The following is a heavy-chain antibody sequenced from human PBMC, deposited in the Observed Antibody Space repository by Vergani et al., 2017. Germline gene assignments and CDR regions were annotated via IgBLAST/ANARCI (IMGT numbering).Heavy chain of an antibody. Sequence: QVQLVESGGGVVQPGRSLRLSCAASGFTFSSYGMHWVRHAPGKGLEWVAVIWYDGSNKYYADSVKGRFTISRDNSKNTLYLQMNSLRAEDTAVYYCARVREGAVADAFDIWGQGTMVTVSS. J-gene: IGHJ3*02. CDR3: ARVREGAVADAFDI. CDR1: GFTFSSYG. V-gene: IGHV3-33*01. D-gene: IGHD6-19*01. CDR2: IWYDGSNK.